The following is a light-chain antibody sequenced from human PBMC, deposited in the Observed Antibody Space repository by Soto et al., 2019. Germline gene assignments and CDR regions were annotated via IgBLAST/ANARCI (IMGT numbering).Light chain of an antibody. CDR1: QSVSSSY. CDR3: QQDGSSPYT. J-gene: IGKJ2*01. CDR2: GAS. V-gene: IGKV3-20*01. Sequence: EIVLTQSPGTLSLSPGERATLSCRASQSVSSSYLAWYQQKPGQAPRLLIYGASSRATGIPDRFSGSGSGTVITPTISRLAPEDVVVYYWQQDGSSPYTFGRGTKLEIK.